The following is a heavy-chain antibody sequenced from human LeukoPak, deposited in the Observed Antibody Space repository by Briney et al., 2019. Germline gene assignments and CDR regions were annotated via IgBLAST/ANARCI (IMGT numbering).Heavy chain of an antibody. V-gene: IGHV4-39*07. CDR2: IYYSGST. Sequence: SETLSLTCTVSGGSISSSSYYWGWIRQPPGKGLEWIGSIYYSGSTYYNPSLKSRVTISVDTSKNQFSLKLSSVTAADTAVYYCARGNYDILTGYYRNWFDPWGQGTLVTVSS. J-gene: IGHJ5*02. CDR3: ARGNYDILTGYYRNWFDP. CDR1: GGSISSSSYY. D-gene: IGHD3-9*01.